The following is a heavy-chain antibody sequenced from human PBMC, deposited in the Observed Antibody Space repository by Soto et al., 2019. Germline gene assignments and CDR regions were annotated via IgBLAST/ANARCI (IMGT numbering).Heavy chain of an antibody. D-gene: IGHD2-21*02. CDR3: ARTRLCGGDCYSAYYFDF. CDR1: GYTFTGYY. J-gene: IGHJ4*02. V-gene: IGHV1-8*02. CDR2: INPNSGDT. Sequence: GASVKVSCKASGYTFTGYYMHWVRQAPGQGLEWMGWINPNSGDTGYAQKFQGRVTMTRNTSTSTAYMELTSLTSDDTAVYYCARTRLCGGDCYSAYYFDFWGQGALVTVSS.